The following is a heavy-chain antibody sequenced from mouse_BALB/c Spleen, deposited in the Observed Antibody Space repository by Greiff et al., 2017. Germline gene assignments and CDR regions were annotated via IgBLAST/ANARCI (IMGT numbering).Heavy chain of an antibody. Sequence: QVQLKQSGAELVRPGASVTLSCKASGYTFTDYEMHWVKQTPVHGLEWIGAIDPETGGTAYNQKFKGKATLTADKSSSTAYMELRSLTSEDSAVYYCTRDWADAMDYWGQGTSVTVSS. V-gene: IGHV1-15*01. J-gene: IGHJ4*01. CDR3: TRDWADAMDY. CDR2: IDPETGGT. D-gene: IGHD4-1*01. CDR1: GYTFTDYE.